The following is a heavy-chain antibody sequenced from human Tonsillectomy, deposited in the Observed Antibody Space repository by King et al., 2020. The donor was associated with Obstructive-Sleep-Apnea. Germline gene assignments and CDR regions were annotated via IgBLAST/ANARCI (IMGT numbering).Heavy chain of an antibody. J-gene: IGHJ6*02. Sequence: QLVQSGAEVKKPGSSVKVSCKASGGTFSSYAISWVRQAPGQGLEWMGGIIPIFGTANYAQKFQGRVTITADESTSTAYMELSSLRSEDTAVYYCARENKYYSGSGSYSANYYYYYGMDVWGQGTTVTVSS. CDR1: GGTFSSYA. CDR2: IIPIFGTA. CDR3: ARENKYYSGSGSYSANYYYYYGMDV. V-gene: IGHV1-69*01. D-gene: IGHD3-10*01.